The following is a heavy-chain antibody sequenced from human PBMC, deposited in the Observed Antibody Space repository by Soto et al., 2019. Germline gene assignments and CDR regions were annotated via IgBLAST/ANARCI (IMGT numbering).Heavy chain of an antibody. D-gene: IGHD1-7*01. J-gene: IGHJ6*02. CDR2: IYYSGST. V-gene: IGHV4-31*03. Sequence: PSETLSLTSTVSGGSISSGGYYWSWIRQHPGKGLEWIGYIYYSGSTYYNPSLKSRVTISVDTSKNQFSLKLSSVTAADTAVYYCARDISNYASYYYYGMDVWGQGTTVTVSS. CDR3: ARDISNYASYYYYGMDV. CDR1: GGSISSGGYY.